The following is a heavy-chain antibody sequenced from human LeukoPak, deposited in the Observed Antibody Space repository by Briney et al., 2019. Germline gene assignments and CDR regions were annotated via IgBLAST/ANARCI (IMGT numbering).Heavy chain of an antibody. D-gene: IGHD3-10*01. Sequence: GGSLRLSCVASRFNFSDHYMSWIRQAPGKGLEWVSYISSGGTITYHADSVKGRFTVSRDNAKNSLYLQMNSLRAEDTAVYYCARGRYGSGSYYLDYWGQGTLVTVSS. CDR3: ARGRYGSGSYYLDY. CDR1: RFNFSDHY. J-gene: IGHJ4*02. CDR2: ISSGGTIT. V-gene: IGHV3-11*04.